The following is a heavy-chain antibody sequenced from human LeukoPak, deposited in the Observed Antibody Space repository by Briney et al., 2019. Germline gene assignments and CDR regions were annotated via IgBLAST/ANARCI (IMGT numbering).Heavy chain of an antibody. V-gene: IGHV3-30*04. J-gene: IGHJ3*02. D-gene: IGHD6-19*01. CDR2: ISYDGSNR. CDR1: GFTFSSYA. Sequence: PGGSLRLSCAASGFTFSSYAMHWVRQAPGKGLEWVAVISYDGSNRYYADSVKGRFIISRDNSKNTLYLQMNSLRAEDTAVYYCAREQWLDGLFDAFDIWGQGTMVTVSS. CDR3: AREQWLDGLFDAFDI.